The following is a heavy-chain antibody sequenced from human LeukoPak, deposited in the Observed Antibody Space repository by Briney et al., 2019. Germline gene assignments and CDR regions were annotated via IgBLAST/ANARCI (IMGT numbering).Heavy chain of an antibody. D-gene: IGHD1-26*01. J-gene: IGHJ5*02. V-gene: IGHV4-34*01. CDR3: ARGPEWEIFGFDP. CDR1: GGSFSGYY. CDR2: INHSGST. Sequence: SETLSLTCAVYGGSFSGYYWSWIRQPPGKGLEWIGEINHSGSTNYNPSLKSRVTISVDTSKNQFSLKPSSVTAADTAVYYCARGPEWEIFGFDPWGQGTLVTVSS.